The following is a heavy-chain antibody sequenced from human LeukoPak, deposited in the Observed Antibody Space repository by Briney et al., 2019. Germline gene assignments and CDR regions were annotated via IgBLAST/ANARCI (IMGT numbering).Heavy chain of an antibody. Sequence: GASVKVSCKASGGTFSSYAISWVRQAPGQGLEWMGRIIPILGIANYAQKFQGRVTMTEDTSTDTAYMELSGLRSEDTAVYYCATDRLIGAFDIWGQGTMVTVSS. CDR3: ATDRLIGAFDI. CDR1: GGTFSSYA. CDR2: IIPILGIA. V-gene: IGHV1-69*04. J-gene: IGHJ3*02.